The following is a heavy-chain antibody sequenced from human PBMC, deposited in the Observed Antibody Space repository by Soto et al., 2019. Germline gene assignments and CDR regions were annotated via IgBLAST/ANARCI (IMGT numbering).Heavy chain of an antibody. J-gene: IGHJ6*02. CDR1: GFTFSSYW. CDR2: INSDGSST. Sequence: EVQLVESGGGLVQPGGSLRLSCAASGFTFSSYWMHWVRQAPGKGLVWVSRINSDGSSTSYADSVKGRFTSARDNAKNMLYLKKSSLRAEDPVVYYCAREGLGYCSCGSCYSGRFYYYGRAVWGQGTTVAVSS. D-gene: IGHD2-15*01. V-gene: IGHV3-74*01. CDR3: AREGLGYCSCGSCYSGRFYYYGRAV.